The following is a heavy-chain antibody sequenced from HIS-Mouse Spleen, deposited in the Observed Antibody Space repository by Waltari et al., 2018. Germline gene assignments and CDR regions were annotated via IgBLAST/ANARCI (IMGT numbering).Heavy chain of an antibody. D-gene: IGHD1-26*01. J-gene: IGHJ5*02. Sequence: QVQLVQSGAEVKKPGASVKVSCKASGYTFTGYYMHWVRQAPGQGLGWMGWINPTRGGTNYAQKFQGRVTMTRDTSISTAYMELSRLRSDDTAVYYCARGSGRWELLLPNWFDPWGQGTLVTVSS. V-gene: IGHV1-2*02. CDR2: INPTRGGT. CDR3: ARGSGRWELLLPNWFDP. CDR1: GYTFTGYY.